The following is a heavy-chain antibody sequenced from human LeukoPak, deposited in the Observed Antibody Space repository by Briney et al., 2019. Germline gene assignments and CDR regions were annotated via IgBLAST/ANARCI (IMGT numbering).Heavy chain of an antibody. CDR1: GGTISSYA. V-gene: IGHV1-46*01. CDR2: INPSGGST. J-gene: IGHJ5*02. Sequence: GASVKVSCKASGGTISSYAISWVRQAPGQGLEWMGIINPSGGSTSYAQKFQGRVTITRDTSASTAYMELSSLRSEDTAVYYCARTTSSSGRIWFDPWGQGTLVTVSS. CDR3: ARTTSSSGRIWFDP. D-gene: IGHD3-10*01.